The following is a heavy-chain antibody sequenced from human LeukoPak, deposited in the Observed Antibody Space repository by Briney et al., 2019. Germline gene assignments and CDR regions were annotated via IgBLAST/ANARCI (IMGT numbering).Heavy chain of an antibody. V-gene: IGHV1-2*02. J-gene: IGHJ5*02. CDR2: INPNSGGT. CDR3: ARDAGGDYGDNWFDP. Sequence: ASVKVSCKASGYTFTGYYMHWVRQAPGQGLEWMGWINPNSGGTNYAQKFQGRVTMTRDTSISTAYMELSRLRSDDTAVYYCARDAGGDYGDNWFDPWRQGTLVTVSS. D-gene: IGHD4-17*01. CDR1: GYTFTGYY.